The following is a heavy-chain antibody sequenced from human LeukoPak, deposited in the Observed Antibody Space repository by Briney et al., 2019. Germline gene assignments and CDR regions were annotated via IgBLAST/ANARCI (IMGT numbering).Heavy chain of an antibody. CDR3: AREDPQTTVPEGMDV. CDR2: IYYSGST. V-gene: IGHV4-39*07. CDR1: GGSISSSSNY. J-gene: IGHJ6*02. Sequence: SETLSLTCTVSGGSISSSSNYWGWIRQPPGKGLEWIGSIYYSGSTYYNPSLKSRVTISVDTSKNQFSLKLSSVTAADTAVYYCAREDPQTTVPEGMDVWGQGTTVIVSS. D-gene: IGHD4-17*01.